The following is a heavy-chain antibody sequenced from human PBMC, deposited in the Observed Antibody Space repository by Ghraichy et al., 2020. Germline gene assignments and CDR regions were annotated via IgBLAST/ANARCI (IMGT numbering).Heavy chain of an antibody. D-gene: IGHD4-17*01. V-gene: IGHV4-59*01. CDR1: GGSINNYY. J-gene: IGHJ2*01. Sequence: SETLSLTCSVSGGSINNYYWSWIRQPPGKGLEWIGYIYYSGTAKYNPSLDSRVTMSVDTSKSQLSLKLKSVTAADTAVYYCARTRHGDYDLEWYFDLWGRGTLVSVSS. CDR3: ARTRHGDYDLEWYFDL. CDR2: IYYSGTA.